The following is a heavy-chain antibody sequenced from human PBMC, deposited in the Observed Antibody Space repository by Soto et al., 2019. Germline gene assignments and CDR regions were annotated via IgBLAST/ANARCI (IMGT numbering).Heavy chain of an antibody. CDR3: ARLGRFFQNNDYDDYFAPYDY. CDR2: ISYSGTT. CDR1: DGSISSYY. Sequence: SETLSLTCSVSDGSISSYYWSWIRQPPGKGLEWIGYISYSGTTNYNPSLKSRVTISVDTSKNQFSLKLSSVTAADTAVYYCARLGRFFQNNDYDDYFAPYDYWGQGTLVTVSS. J-gene: IGHJ4*02. V-gene: IGHV4-59*01. D-gene: IGHD4-17*01.